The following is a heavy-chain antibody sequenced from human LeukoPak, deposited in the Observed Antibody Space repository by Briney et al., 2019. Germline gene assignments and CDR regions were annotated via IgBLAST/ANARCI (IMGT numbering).Heavy chain of an antibody. V-gene: IGHV5-51*01. J-gene: IGHJ6*03. CDR2: IFPDDCPT. Sequence: GESVTKSCKGSGYSFASSWICWWLQMPGKYLVWMGVIFPDDCPTSYIPSFESQITISVDKSISTAFLQWSSLKASDTSVYYCARNGHCTNGVCYSNYYYHMDVWGKGTTITVSS. CDR3: ARNGHCTNGVCYSNYYYHMDV. CDR1: GYSFASSW. D-gene: IGHD2-8*01.